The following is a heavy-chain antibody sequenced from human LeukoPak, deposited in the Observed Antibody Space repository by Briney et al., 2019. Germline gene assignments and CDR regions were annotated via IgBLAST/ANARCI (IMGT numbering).Heavy chain of an antibody. CDR1: GDSVSSNGAA. Sequence: SQTLSLTCAISGDSVSSNGAAWNWNRQSPSRGLEWLGRTYYRSRWYNDYAESVNSRITINPDTSKHQFSLQLNSVTPEDTAVYYCARQIVVVPTAMVKGWFDPWGQGTLVTVSS. CDR3: ARQIVVVPTAMVKGWFDP. CDR2: TYYRSRWYN. J-gene: IGHJ5*02. V-gene: IGHV6-1*01. D-gene: IGHD2-2*01.